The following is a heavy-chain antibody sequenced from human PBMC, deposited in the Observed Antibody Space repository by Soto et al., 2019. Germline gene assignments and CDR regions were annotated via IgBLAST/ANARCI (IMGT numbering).Heavy chain of an antibody. J-gene: IGHJ4*02. CDR2: INHSGST. V-gene: IGHV4-34*01. D-gene: IGHD3-10*01. CDR1: GGSFSGYY. CDR3: ARALPWFGLDY. Sequence: SETLSLTCAVYGGSFSGYYWSWIRQPPGKGLEWIGEINHSGSTNYNPSLKSRVTISVDTSKNQFSLKLSSVTAADTAAYYCARALPWFGLDYWGQGTLVTVSS.